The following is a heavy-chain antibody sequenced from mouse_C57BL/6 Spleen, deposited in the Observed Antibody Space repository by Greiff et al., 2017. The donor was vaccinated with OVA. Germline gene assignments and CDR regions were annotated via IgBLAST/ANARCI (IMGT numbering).Heavy chain of an antibody. V-gene: IGHV1-55*01. J-gene: IGHJ4*01. CDR2: IYPGSGST. D-gene: IGHD2-1*01. Sequence: QVQLQQPGAELVKPGASVKMSCKASGYTFTSYWITWVKQRPGQGLEWIGDIYPGSGSTNYNEKFKSKATLTVDTSSSTAYMQLSSLTSEDSAVYYCAGARNYEDAMDYWGQGTSVTVSS. CDR3: AGARNYEDAMDY. CDR1: GYTFTSYW.